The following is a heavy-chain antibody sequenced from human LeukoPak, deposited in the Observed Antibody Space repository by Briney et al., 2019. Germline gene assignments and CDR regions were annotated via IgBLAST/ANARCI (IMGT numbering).Heavy chain of an antibody. CDR1: GFTFSSYA. D-gene: IGHD5-12*01. CDR2: ISYDGSNK. V-gene: IGHV3-30-3*01. CDR3: ALDIVATIESDAFDI. Sequence: GGPLRLSCAASGFTFSSYAMHWVRQAPGKGLEWVAVISYDGSNKYYADSVRGRFTISRNNSKNTLYLQMNSLRAEDTAVYYCALDIVATIESDAFDIWGQGTMVTVSS. J-gene: IGHJ3*02.